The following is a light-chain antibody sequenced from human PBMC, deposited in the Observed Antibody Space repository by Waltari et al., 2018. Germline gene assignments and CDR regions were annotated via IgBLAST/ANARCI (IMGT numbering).Light chain of an antibody. CDR3: CSDAGGRTWV. J-gene: IGLJ3*02. CDR2: EGS. V-gene: IGLV2-23*01. CDR1: SRDVWPSHL. Sequence: QSALTQPASVSGSPGQSITTSCPGTSRDVWPSHLLPWYQQHPGKAPNLLIYEGSKRPSGVSDRFSGSRSGNTASLTIAGLQADDEGYYYCCSDAGGRTWVFGGGTKLTVL.